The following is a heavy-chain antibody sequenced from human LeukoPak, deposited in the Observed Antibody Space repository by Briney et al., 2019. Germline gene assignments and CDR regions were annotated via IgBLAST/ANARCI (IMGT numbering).Heavy chain of an antibody. J-gene: IGHJ4*02. CDR2: INTDGSTT. CDR1: GFTFSSYW. CDR3: ARGGVDY. Sequence: PGGSLRLSCAASGFTFSSYWMYWVRQAPGKGLVWVSRINTDGSTTSCADSVKGRFTISRDNAKNTLYLQMNSLRADDTAVYYCARGGVDYWGQGSLVTVSS. V-gene: IGHV3-74*01. D-gene: IGHD3-16*01.